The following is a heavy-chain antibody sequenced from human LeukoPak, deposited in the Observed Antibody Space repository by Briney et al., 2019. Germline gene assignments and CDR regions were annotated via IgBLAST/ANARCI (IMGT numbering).Heavy chain of an antibody. J-gene: IGHJ6*02. CDR1: GYIFTTNW. CDR3: ARAGYISGWYKDHYGLDV. D-gene: IGHD6-19*01. V-gene: IGHV5-51*01. Sequence: GESLKISCKGSGYIFTTNWIAWVRQMPGKGLEWMGIIYPGDSDTRYSPSFQGQVTISVDKSINTAYLQWSRLKASDTAMYYCARAGYISGWYKDHYGLDVWGQGTTVTVSS. CDR2: IYPGDSDT.